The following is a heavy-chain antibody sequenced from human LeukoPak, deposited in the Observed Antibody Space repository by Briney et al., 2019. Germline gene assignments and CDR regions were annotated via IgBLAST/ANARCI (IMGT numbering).Heavy chain of an antibody. V-gene: IGHV3-74*01. D-gene: IGHD1-26*01. CDR1: GFTFSSYW. J-gene: IGHJ3*02. Sequence: GGSLRLSCAASGFTFSSYWMHCVRQAPGRGLVCVSRINSEGTSTSYADSVKGRFTISRDNAKNTLYLQMSSLRAEDTAVYYCARAIHLVGAFDIWGQGTMVTVSS. CDR2: INSEGTST. CDR3: ARAIHLVGAFDI.